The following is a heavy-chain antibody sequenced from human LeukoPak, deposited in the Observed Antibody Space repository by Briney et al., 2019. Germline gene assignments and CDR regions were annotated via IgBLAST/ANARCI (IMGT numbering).Heavy chain of an antibody. Sequence: PSETLSLTCSVSGGSVRKSDYYWAWLRQPPGKGLEWIGHIFYNGDAYYNPSLKSRFTISVDTSKNPFSLKLTSVTAADTTVYYWASLYRRNLGLHFVYWGQGTLVTVSS. D-gene: IGHD2-2*02. CDR3: ASLYRRNLGLHFVY. CDR1: GGSVRKSDYY. CDR2: IFYNGDA. V-gene: IGHV4-39*01. J-gene: IGHJ4*02.